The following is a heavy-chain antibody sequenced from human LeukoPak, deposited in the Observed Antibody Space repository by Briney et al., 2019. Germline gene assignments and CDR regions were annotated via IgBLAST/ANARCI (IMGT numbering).Heavy chain of an antibody. CDR1: GFTFSSYT. D-gene: IGHD5-18*01. CDR3: AKLRIQLWSALDY. Sequence: GGSLRLSCAASGFTFSSYTMSWVRQAPGKGLEWVSAISGSGGSTYYADSVKGRFTISRDNSKNTLYLQMNSLRAEDTAVYYCAKLRIQLWSALDYWGQGTLVTVSS. V-gene: IGHV3-23*01. J-gene: IGHJ4*02. CDR2: ISGSGGST.